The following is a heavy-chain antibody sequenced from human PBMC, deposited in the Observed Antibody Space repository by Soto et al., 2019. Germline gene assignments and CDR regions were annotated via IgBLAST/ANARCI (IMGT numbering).Heavy chain of an antibody. J-gene: IGHJ4*02. CDR3: ARERIYGGNLADY. CDR1: GGSISSGDYY. Sequence: SETLSLTCTVSGGSISSGDYYWSWIRQPPGKGLEWIGYIYYSGSTYYNPSLKSRVTISVDTSKNQFSLKLSSVTAADTAVYYCARERIYGGNLADYWGQGNLATVSS. D-gene: IGHD2-21*02. CDR2: IYYSGST. V-gene: IGHV4-30-4*01.